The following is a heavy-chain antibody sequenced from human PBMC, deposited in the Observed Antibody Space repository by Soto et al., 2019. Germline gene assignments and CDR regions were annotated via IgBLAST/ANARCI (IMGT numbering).Heavy chain of an antibody. V-gene: IGHV4-61*01. D-gene: IGHD2-2*01. CDR3: ARYAAIVVVPAPRYYYGMDV. Sequence: PSETLSLTCTVSGGSVSSGSYYWSWIRQPPGKGLEWIGYIYYSGSTNYNPSLKSRVTISVDTSKNQFSLKLSSVTAADTAVYYCARYAAIVVVPAPRYYYGMDVWGQGTTVTVSS. CDR2: IYYSGST. CDR1: GGSVSSGSYY. J-gene: IGHJ6*02.